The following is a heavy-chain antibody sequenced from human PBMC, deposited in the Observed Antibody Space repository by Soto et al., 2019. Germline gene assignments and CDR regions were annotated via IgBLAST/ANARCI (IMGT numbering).Heavy chain of an antibody. CDR2: INDRGRP. J-gene: IGHJ6*02. V-gene: IGHV4-34*01. Sequence: PSETLSLTCAVYGESFSGYYWSWVRQPPGKGLEWIGEINDRGRPNYNPSLKSRVTLSIDTSNNQVSLRLNSVTAADTAVYYCARQMGNYEFWRGKPYSYYYAMDVWGQGTTVTVSS. D-gene: IGHD3-3*01. CDR1: GESFSGYY. CDR3: ARQMGNYEFWRGKPYSYYYAMDV.